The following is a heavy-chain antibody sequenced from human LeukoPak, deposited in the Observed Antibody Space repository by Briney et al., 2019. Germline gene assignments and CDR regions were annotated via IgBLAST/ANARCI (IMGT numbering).Heavy chain of an antibody. CDR1: GGSFSGYY. V-gene: IGHV4-34*01. CDR3: ASAFQYCGGDCKEVDY. CDR2: INHSGST. J-gene: IGHJ4*02. D-gene: IGHD2-21*02. Sequence: PSETLSLTCAVYGGSFSGYYWSWIRQPPGEGLEWIGEINHSGSTNYNPSLESRVTISVDTSKNQFSLKLSSVTAADTAVYYCASAFQYCGGDCKEVDYWGQGTLVTVSS.